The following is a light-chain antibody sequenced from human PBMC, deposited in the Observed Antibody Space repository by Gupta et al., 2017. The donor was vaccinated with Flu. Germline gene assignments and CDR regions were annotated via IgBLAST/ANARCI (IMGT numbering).Light chain of an antibody. J-gene: IGKJ2*01. CDR2: DAS. V-gene: IGKV3-11*01. CDR1: QSVSSY. CDR3: QQRSNWPPYT. Sequence: EIVLTKSPATLSLSPGERATLSCRASQSVSSYLVWYQQKPGQAPRLLIYDASNRATGIPARFSGSGSGTDFTLTISSLEHEDFAAYYCQQRSNWPPYTFGQETKLEIK.